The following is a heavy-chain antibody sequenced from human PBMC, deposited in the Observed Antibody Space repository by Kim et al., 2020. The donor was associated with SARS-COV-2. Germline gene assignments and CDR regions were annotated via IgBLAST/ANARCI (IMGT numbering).Heavy chain of an antibody. V-gene: IGHV4-31*02. J-gene: IGHJ4*02. CDR2: T. D-gene: IGHD3-9*01. Sequence: TYYNPSLKSRLTISVDTSKNQFSLKLTSVTAADTAVYYCARAGDFDWFLDFWGQGTLVTVSS. CDR3: ARAGDFDWFLDF.